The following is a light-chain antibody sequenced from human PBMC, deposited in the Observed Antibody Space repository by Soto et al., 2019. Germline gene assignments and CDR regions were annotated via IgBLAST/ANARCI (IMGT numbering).Light chain of an antibody. CDR3: SSYTSSSSYV. CDR2: DVS. J-gene: IGLJ1*01. V-gene: IGLV2-14*01. CDR1: SSDVGGYNY. Sequence: QPALTQPASVSGSPGQSITICCTGTSSDVGGYNYVSWYQQHPGKAPKLMIYDVSNRPSGVSNRFSGSKSGNTASLTISGLQAEDEAEYYCSSYTSSSSYVFGTGTKVTVL.